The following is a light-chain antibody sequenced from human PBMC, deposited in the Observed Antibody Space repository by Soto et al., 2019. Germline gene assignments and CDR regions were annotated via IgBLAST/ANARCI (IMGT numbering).Light chain of an antibody. V-gene: IGLV1-40*01. CDR1: SSKIGAGYD. CDR2: GNS. Sequence: QLVLTQPPSVSGAPGQRVTISCTGSSSKIGAGYDVHWYQQLPGTAPKLLFYGNSNRPSGVPDRFSGSKSGTSASLAITGLQAEDEADYYCQSYDSSLSGFYVFGTGTKLTVL. CDR3: QSYDSSLSGFYV. J-gene: IGLJ1*01.